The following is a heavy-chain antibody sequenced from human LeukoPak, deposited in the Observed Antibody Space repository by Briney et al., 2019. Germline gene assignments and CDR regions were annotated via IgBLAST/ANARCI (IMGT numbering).Heavy chain of an antibody. J-gene: IGHJ6*02. D-gene: IGHD4-17*01. Sequence: GSLSPSCEASGFTFSSYWMDWVRQAPGKGLVWVSGVNSDGTRTRYAESVKGRFSISRDNAKNTLYLQMNSLRAEDTAVYHCARDTVTTFRFRDYQHYGTDVWGQGTTVTVSS. CDR3: ARDTVTTFRFRDYQHYGTDV. V-gene: IGHV3-74*01. CDR1: GFTFSSYW. CDR2: VNSDGTRT.